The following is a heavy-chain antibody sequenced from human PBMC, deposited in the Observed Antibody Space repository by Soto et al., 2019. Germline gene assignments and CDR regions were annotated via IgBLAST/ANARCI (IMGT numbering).Heavy chain of an antibody. Sequence: ASVKVSCKASGYTFTGYYMHWVRQAPGQGLEWMGWISPNSGDTNYAQKLQGRVTMTRDTSISTAYMELSSLRSDDTAVYYCARSPPSYYFWSGYYGSWGDAFDIWGQGTMVTVSS. CDR1: GYTFTGYY. J-gene: IGHJ3*02. D-gene: IGHD3-3*01. V-gene: IGHV1-2*02. CDR2: ISPNSGDT. CDR3: ARSPPSYYFWSGYYGSWGDAFDI.